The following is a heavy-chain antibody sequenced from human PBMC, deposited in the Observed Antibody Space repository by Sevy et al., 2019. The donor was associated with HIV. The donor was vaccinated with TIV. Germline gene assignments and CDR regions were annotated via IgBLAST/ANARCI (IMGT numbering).Heavy chain of an antibody. Sequence: GGSLRLSCVASGFSFSSYGMHWVRQAPGKGLEWVALISFHGTNKNYGDSVKGRFTVSRDNSRNTSYLQIDSLRAEDTAVYYCAKISEEYIQTWYPPDYWGQGTLVTVSS. D-gene: IGHD5-18*01. CDR3: AKISEEYIQTWYPPDY. J-gene: IGHJ4*02. CDR2: ISFHGTNK. CDR1: GFSFSSYG. V-gene: IGHV3-30*18.